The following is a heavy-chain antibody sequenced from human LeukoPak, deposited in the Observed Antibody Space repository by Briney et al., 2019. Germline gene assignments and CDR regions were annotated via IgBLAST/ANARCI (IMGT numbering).Heavy chain of an antibody. CDR2: IKQDGSEK. Sequence: GGSLRLSCAASGFTFSTYWMTWVRQAPGKGLEWVANIKQDGSEKYYVESVKGRFTISRDNAKNSLYLQMNSLRGEDTAVYYCARDRAIFTRWGQGTLVTVSP. CDR3: ARDRAIFTR. CDR1: GFTFSTYW. D-gene: IGHD2/OR15-2a*01. V-gene: IGHV3-7*05. J-gene: IGHJ4*02.